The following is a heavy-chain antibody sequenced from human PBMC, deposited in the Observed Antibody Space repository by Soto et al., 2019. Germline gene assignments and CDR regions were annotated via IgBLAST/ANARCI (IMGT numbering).Heavy chain of an antibody. CDR3: ARGLYGGNFDY. CDR1: GSSISSSGYY. D-gene: IGHD4-17*01. V-gene: IGHV4-39*02. J-gene: IGHJ4*02. CDR2: LYYNVGT. Sequence: PSETLSLTCTVSGSSISSSGYYWGWIRQPPGRGLEWIGSLYYNVGTYYNPSLKSRVTISMDTSKNHFSLRLSSMTAADTAIYFCARGLYGGNFDYWGQGIPVTVSS.